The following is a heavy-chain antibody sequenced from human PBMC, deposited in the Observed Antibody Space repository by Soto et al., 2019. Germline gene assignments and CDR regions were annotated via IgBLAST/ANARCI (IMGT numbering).Heavy chain of an antibody. CDR3: AQSPIEMATIRSFDY. V-gene: IGHV3-30*18. CDR2: ISYDGSNK. CDR1: GVTLSRYG. D-gene: IGHD1-26*01. Sequence: GGALRLSWSGSGVTLSRYGNHWGRQAPGKGLEWGAVISYDGSNKYYADSVKGRFTISRDNSKNTLYLQMNSPRAEDTAVYYCAQSPIEMATIRSFDYWGQGTLVTVSS. J-gene: IGHJ4*02.